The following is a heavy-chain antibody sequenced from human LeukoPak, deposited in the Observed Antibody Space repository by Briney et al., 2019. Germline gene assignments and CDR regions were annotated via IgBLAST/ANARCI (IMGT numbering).Heavy chain of an antibody. CDR3: ARKGGATTYGYYYYYMDV. CDR1: GFTFSSYW. V-gene: IGHV3-7*01. Sequence: PGGSLRLSCAASGFTFSSYWMSWVRQAPGKGLEWVANIKQDGSEKYYVDSVKGRFTISRDNAKNSLYLQMNRLRAEDTAVYYCARKGGATTYGYYYYYMDVWGKGTTVTISS. D-gene: IGHD1-26*01. J-gene: IGHJ6*03. CDR2: IKQDGSEK.